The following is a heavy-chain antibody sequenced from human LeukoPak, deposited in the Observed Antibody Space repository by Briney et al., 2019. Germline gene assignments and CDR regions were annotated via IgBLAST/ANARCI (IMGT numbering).Heavy chain of an antibody. D-gene: IGHD1/OR15-1a*01. V-gene: IGHV5-51*01. Sequence: GESLKISCKGSGYSFTSYWIGWVRQMPGKGLEWIGIIYPGDSDTRYSPSFQGQVTISADKSISTAYLQWSSLKASDTAMYYCARRFLFDTGTRAFDYWGQGTLVTVSS. CDR2: IYPGDSDT. J-gene: IGHJ4*02. CDR1: GYSFTSYW. CDR3: ARRFLFDTGTRAFDY.